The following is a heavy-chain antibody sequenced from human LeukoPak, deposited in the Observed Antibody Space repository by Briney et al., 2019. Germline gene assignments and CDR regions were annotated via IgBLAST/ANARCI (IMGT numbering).Heavy chain of an antibody. V-gene: IGHV4-59*01. D-gene: IGHD5-24*01. CDR1: GGSISSYY. CDR2: IYYSGST. J-gene: IGHJ4*02. Sequence: SETLSLTCTVSGGSISSYYWSWIRQPPGKGLEWIGYIYYSGSTNYNPSLKSRVTISVDTSKNQFSLKLSSVTAADTAVYYCARGGRDGYNYFDYWGQGTLVTVSS. CDR3: ARGGRDGYNYFDY.